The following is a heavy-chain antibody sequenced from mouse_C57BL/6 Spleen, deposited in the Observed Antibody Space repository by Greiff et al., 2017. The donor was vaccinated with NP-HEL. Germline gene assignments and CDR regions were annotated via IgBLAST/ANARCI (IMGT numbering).Heavy chain of an antibody. CDR1: GYTFTSYG. CDR2: IYPRSGNT. V-gene: IGHV1-81*01. D-gene: IGHD2-2*01. Sequence: QVQLQQSGAELARPGASVKLSCKASGYTFTSYGISWVKQRTGQGLEWIGEIYPRSGNTYYNEKFKGKATLTADKSSSTAYMELRSLTSEDSAVYFCARSRFYGYDVFAYWGQGTLVTVSA. CDR3: ARSRFYGYDVFAY. J-gene: IGHJ3*01.